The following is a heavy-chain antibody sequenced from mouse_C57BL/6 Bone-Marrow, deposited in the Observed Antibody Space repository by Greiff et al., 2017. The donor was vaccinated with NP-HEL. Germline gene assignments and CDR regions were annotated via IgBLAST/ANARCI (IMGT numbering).Heavy chain of an antibody. D-gene: IGHD6-5*01. CDR1: GFSINSDCY. V-gene: IGHV3-3*01. CDR3: ATGLYYYALDY. J-gene: IGHJ4*01. CDR2: TFYSGIT. Sequence: EVQLVESGPSLVRPSQTLSLTCTVTGFSINSDCYWIWIRQFPGNKLEYIGYTFYSGITYYNPSLESRTYITRDTSKNQFSRKLSSVTTEGTATYYGATGLYYYALDYWGQGTSVTVSS.